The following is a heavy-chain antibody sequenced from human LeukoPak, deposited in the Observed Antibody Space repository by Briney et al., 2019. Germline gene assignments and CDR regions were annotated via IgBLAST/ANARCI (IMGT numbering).Heavy chain of an antibody. D-gene: IGHD2-2*02. CDR2: INNSGTT. J-gene: IGHJ5*02. V-gene: IGHV4-34*01. Sequence: SETLSLTCADYGGPFSGFFWSWIRQPQGKGMERVGEINNSGTTNNNPSLKSQIAISIDTSKNQFSLKLTSVTAADTAVYYCARASSSNNAVRYNPSWFGPWGQGTLVTVSS. CDR3: ARASSSNNAVRYNPSWFGP. CDR1: GGPFSGFF.